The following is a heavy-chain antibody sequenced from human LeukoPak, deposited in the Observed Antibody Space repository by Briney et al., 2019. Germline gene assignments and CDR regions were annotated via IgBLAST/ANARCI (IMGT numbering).Heavy chain of an antibody. Sequence: GGSRRLSCAAAGFTFSSYAMSWVRQAPGKGLEWVSAISGSGGSTYYADSVKGRFTISRDNSKNTVYLQTNSLRAEDTAVYHCAKARLRYFDWEFDYWGQGTLVPVSS. J-gene: IGHJ4*02. CDR1: GFTFSSYA. CDR2: ISGSGGST. V-gene: IGHV3-23*01. D-gene: IGHD3-9*01. CDR3: AKARLRYFDWEFDY.